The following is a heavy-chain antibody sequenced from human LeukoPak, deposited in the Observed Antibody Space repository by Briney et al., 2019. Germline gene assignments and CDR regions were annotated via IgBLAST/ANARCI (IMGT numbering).Heavy chain of an antibody. D-gene: IGHD3-22*01. CDR2: INPAGSST. J-gene: IGHJ3*02. Sequence: GGSLSLSCAASGFTLSSYWMHWVRQAPGKGLVWVSRINPAGSSTTYADSVKGRFTISRDNAKNTVYLQMNSLRAEDTAVYYCARAKYFYDSSGYYWSGAFDIWGQGTMVTVSS. V-gene: IGHV3-74*01. CDR3: ARAKYFYDSSGYYWSGAFDI. CDR1: GFTLSSYW.